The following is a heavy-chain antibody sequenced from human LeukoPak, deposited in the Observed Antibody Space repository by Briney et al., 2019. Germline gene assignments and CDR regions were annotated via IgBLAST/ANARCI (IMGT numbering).Heavy chain of an antibody. V-gene: IGHV3-9*01. D-gene: IGHD3-3*01. CDR2: ISWRSGTI. Sequence: GGSLRLSCAASGFTFGDYGMRWVRQRPGKGLEWVSGISWRSGTIVYADSVKGRFTISRDNAKNALYLQMNNLRPDDTALYYCAKDFTFLERHQFDYWGQGTLVTVSS. J-gene: IGHJ4*02. CDR3: AKDFTFLERHQFDY. CDR1: GFTFGDYG.